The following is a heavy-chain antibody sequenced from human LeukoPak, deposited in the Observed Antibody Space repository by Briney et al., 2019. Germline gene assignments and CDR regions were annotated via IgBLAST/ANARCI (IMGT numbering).Heavy chain of an antibody. J-gene: IGHJ4*02. CDR2: IYTSGST. V-gene: IGHV4-4*07. CDR3: ARVYCSGTSCYHVGY. D-gene: IGHD2-2*01. CDR1: GGSISSYY. Sequence: SETLSLTCTVSGGSISSYYWSWIRQPAGKGLEWIGRIYTSGSTNYNPSLKSRVTISVDTSKNQFSLKLSSVTAADTAVYYCARVYCSGTSCYHVGYWGQGTLVTVSS.